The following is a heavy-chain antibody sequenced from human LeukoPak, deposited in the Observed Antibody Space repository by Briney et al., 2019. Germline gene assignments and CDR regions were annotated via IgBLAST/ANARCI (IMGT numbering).Heavy chain of an antibody. Sequence: SETLPYKASGGTFHSYSLSWVRQAPAQGLEWMGRIIPQLGKANYAEKFQYNVTTTKDKSTSTAYMELSSLKAEHTAVYYCAGGGYYDSSGYYPHAPDYWGQGPLV. J-gene: IGHJ4*02. D-gene: IGHD3-22*01. CDR1: GGTFHSYS. V-gene: IGHV1-69*04. CDR3: AGGGYYDSSGYYPHAPDY. CDR2: IIPQLGKA.